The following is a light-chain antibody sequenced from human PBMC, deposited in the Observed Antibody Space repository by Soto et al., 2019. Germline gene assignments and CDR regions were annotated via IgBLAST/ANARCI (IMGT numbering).Light chain of an antibody. CDR1: SSDVGPYNY. Sequence: QSVLTQPASVSGSPGQSITISCTGTSSDVGPYNYVSWYQQHPGKAPKLMIYDVSNRPSGVSNRFSGSKSGNTASLTISGLQAEDEADYYCSSYTSSTNVVFGGGTKVTVL. CDR2: DVS. J-gene: IGLJ2*01. CDR3: SSYTSSTNVV. V-gene: IGLV2-14*01.